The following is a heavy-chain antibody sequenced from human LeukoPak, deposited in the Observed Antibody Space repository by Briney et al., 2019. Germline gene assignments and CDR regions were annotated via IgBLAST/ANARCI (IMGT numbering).Heavy chain of an antibody. Sequence: PSETLSLTCTVSGVSISSHYWSWIRQSPGKRLEWIGNIYYTGSTNYNPSLQSRVAISIDTSKNQFSLTLNSVTAADAAVYYCASAGNPHYFDFWGQGPLVTLSS. CDR1: GVSISSHY. V-gene: IGHV4-59*11. J-gene: IGHJ4*02. CDR2: IYYTGST. CDR3: ASAGNPHYFDF.